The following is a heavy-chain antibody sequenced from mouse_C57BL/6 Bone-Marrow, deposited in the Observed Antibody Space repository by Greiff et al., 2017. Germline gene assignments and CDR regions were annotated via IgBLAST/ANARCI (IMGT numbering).Heavy chain of an antibody. Sequence: VKLQQPGAELVKPGASVKMSCKASGYTFTSYWITWVKQRPGQGLEWIGDIYPGSGSTNYNEKFKSKGTLTVDTASSTAYLQLRILTSEDSAVYYCAIITTVVATDYWGQGTTLTVSA. J-gene: IGHJ2*01. V-gene: IGHV1-55*01. CDR3: AIITTVVATDY. CDR1: GYTFTSYW. D-gene: IGHD1-1*01. CDR2: IYPGSGST.